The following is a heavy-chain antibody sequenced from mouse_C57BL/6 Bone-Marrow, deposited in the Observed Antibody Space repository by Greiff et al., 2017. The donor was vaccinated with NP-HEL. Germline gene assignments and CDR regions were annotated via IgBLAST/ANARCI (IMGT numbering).Heavy chain of an antibody. J-gene: IGHJ2*01. CDR2: IDPETGGT. D-gene: IGHD1-1*01. CDR1: GYTLTDYE. CDR3: TRRGVYYYDY. V-gene: IGHV1-15*01. Sequence: VQLQQSGAELVRPGASVTLTCKASGYTLTDYEMHWVKQTPVHGLEWIGAIDPETGGTAYNQKFQGKAILTADKSSSTAYMELRSLTSEDSAVYYCTRRGVYYYDYWGQGTTLTVSS.